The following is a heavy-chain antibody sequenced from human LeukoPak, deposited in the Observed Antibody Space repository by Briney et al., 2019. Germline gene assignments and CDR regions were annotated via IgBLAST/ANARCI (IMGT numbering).Heavy chain of an antibody. Sequence: GGSLRLSCSASGLIFSSFTMNWVRQAPGKGLQWLSYISSTSATIYYADSVKGRFTTSRDNAKNSLFLQMNSLRAEDTAVYYCARGNYYGSGRAFDIWGQGTMVTVSS. CDR2: ISSTSATI. CDR1: GLIFSSFT. D-gene: IGHD3-10*01. CDR3: ARGNYYGSGRAFDI. V-gene: IGHV3-48*04. J-gene: IGHJ3*02.